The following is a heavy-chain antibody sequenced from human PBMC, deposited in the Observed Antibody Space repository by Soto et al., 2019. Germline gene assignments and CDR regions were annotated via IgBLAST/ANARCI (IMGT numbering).Heavy chain of an antibody. CDR2: ITDSDPGT. D-gene: IGHD6-13*01. J-gene: IGHJ4*02. CDR1: GFTFSTCV. V-gene: IGHV3-23*01. CDR3: AKGLVNGRWYAED. Sequence: EVHLLESGGGLVHPGGSLRLSCGVSGFTFSTCVMTWVRHAPGKGLERVSCITDSDPGTYYADSVKGRFTISRDNSKNTMYLQMNNLRAEDTGVYYCAKGLVNGRWYAEDWGQGTLFTVSS.